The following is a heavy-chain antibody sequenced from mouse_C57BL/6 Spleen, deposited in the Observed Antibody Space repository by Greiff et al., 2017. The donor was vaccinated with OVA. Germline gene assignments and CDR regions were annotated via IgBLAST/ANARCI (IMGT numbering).Heavy chain of an antibody. CDR3: ARSEDDGYCSGYFDV. D-gene: IGHD2-3*01. J-gene: IGHJ1*03. V-gene: IGHV1-54*01. Sequence: QVQLQQSGAELVRPGTSVKVSCKASGYAFTNYLIEWVKQRPGQGLEWIGVINPGSGGTNYNEKFKGKATLTADKSSSTAYMQLSSLTSEDSAVYFCARSEDDGYCSGYFDVWGTGTTVTVSS. CDR2: INPGSGGT. CDR1: GYAFTNYL.